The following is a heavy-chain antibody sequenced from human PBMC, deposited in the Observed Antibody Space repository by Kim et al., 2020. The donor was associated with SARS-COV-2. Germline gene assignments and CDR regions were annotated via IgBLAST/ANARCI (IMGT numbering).Heavy chain of an antibody. J-gene: IGHJ5*02. Sequence: SETLSLTCAVYGGSFSGYYWSWIRQPPGKGLEWIGEINHSGSTNYNPSLKSRVTISVDTSKNQFSLKLSSVTAADTAVYYCARGVIGDIVVVPAAIRVWFDPWGQGTLVTVSS. CDR3: ARGVIGDIVVVPAAIRVWFDP. CDR1: GGSFSGYY. CDR2: INHSGST. D-gene: IGHD2-2*02. V-gene: IGHV4-34*01.